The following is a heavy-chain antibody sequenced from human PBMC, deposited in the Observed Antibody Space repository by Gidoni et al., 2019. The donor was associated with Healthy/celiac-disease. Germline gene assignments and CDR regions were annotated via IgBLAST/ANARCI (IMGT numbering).Heavy chain of an antibody. V-gene: IGHV4-4*07. Sequence: QVQLQESGPGLVTPSETLSLTCTVSGGSISSYYWSWIRQPAGKGLEWIGRIYTSGSTNYNPSLKSRVTMSVDTSKNQFSLKLSSVTAADTAVYYCAREDPNSYCSGGSCSYYFDYWGQGTLVTVSS. CDR3: AREDPNSYCSGGSCSYYFDY. J-gene: IGHJ4*02. CDR1: GGSISSYY. CDR2: IYTSGST. D-gene: IGHD2-15*01.